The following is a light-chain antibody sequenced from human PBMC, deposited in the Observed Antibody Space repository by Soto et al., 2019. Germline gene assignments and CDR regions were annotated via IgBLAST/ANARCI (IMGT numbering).Light chain of an antibody. V-gene: IGLV2-23*01. Sequence: QSALTQPASVSGSPGQSITISFTGTSIDVGSYNLVSWYQQHPGKAPKLMIYEGVRRPSGVSNRFSGSKSGNTASLTISGLQAEDEADYYCCSYGGSYYVFGTGTKVTVL. CDR2: EGV. CDR1: SIDVGSYNL. CDR3: CSYGGSYYV. J-gene: IGLJ1*01.